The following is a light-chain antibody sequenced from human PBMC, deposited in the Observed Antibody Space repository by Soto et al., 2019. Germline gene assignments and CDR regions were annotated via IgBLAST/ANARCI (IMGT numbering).Light chain of an antibody. CDR1: QSISSY. J-gene: IGKJ3*01. CDR2: DAS. CDR3: QQSYSTPPFT. V-gene: IGKV1-39*01. Sequence: DIQMTQSPSPLSASVGDRVYITCRTSQSISSYLNWYQAKPGKAPKLLIYDASTLESGVPSRFSSSGSGTDFTLTISSLQTEDYATYYCQQSYSTPPFTFGPGTRVDI.